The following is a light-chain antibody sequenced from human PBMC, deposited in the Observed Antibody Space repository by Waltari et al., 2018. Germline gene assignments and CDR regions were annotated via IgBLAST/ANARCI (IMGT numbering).Light chain of an antibody. J-gene: IGKJ1*01. Sequence: VVLTQSPGTLSLSPGERATLSCRASQSIGRYLVWYQQRPGQAPRLLIYAASIRATGIPDRFSGSGSGTDFTLTISRLEPEDFAVYYCQNHERLPATFGQGTKVEIK. V-gene: IGKV3-20*01. CDR3: QNHERLPAT. CDR2: AAS. CDR1: QSIGRY.